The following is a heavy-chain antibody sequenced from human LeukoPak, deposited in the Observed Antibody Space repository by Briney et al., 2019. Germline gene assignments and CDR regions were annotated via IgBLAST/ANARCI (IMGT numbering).Heavy chain of an antibody. CDR3: ARGSGSYYGLRWFDP. CDR2: ISSSSSYI. D-gene: IGHD1-26*01. V-gene: IGHV3-21*01. J-gene: IGHJ5*02. Sequence: GGSLRLSCAASGFTFSSYSMNWVRQAPGKGLEWVSSISSSSSYIYYADSVKGRFTISRDNAKNSLYLQMNSLRAEDTAVYYCARGSGSYYGLRWFDPWGQGTLVTVSS. CDR1: GFTFSSYS.